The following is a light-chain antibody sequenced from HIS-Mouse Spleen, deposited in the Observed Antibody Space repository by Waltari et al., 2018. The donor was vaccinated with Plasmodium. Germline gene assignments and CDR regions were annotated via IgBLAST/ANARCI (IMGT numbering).Light chain of an antibody. V-gene: IGLV3-1*01. Sequence: SYELTQPPTVSVSPGQTPSITCSGDKLGDKYVCWYQQKPGQSPVLVIYQDSKRPSGIPERFSGSNSGNTATLTISGTQAMDEADYYCQAWDSSTVVFGGGTKLTVL. J-gene: IGLJ2*01. CDR1: KLGDKY. CDR3: QAWDSSTVV. CDR2: QDS.